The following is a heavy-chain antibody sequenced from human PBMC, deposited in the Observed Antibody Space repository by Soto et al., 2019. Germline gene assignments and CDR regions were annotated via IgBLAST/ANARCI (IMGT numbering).Heavy chain of an antibody. J-gene: IGHJ5*02. CDR2: ISSSSSTI. CDR3: ARDSVFGVVIVVLGWFDP. D-gene: IGHD3-3*01. Sequence: GGSLRLSCAASGFTFSSYSMNWVRQAPGKGLEWVSYISSSSSTIYYADSVKGRFTISRDNAKNSLYLQMNSLRDEDTAVYYCARDSVFGVVIVVLGWFDPWGQGTLVTVSS. V-gene: IGHV3-48*02. CDR1: GFTFSSYS.